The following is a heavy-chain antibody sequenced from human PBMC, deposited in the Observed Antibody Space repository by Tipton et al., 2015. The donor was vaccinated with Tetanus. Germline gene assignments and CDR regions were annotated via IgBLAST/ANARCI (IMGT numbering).Heavy chain of an antibody. V-gene: IGHV4-61*01. Sequence: TLSLTCTVSGGSVRSGSYSWNWIRQPPGKGLEWLAYVSYSGRNNSNYSLKSRITVSQDTSKNQFSLRLTSVTAADTAVYYCVRHEGGPRIRMVGGVRGPYFDHWGQGSPVTVSS. CDR1: GGSVRSGSYS. D-gene: IGHD3-10*01. CDR2: VSYSGRN. CDR3: VRHEGGPRIRMVGGVRGPYFDH. J-gene: IGHJ4*02.